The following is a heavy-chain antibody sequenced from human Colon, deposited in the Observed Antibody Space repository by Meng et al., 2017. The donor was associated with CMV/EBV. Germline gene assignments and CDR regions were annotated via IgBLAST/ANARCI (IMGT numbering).Heavy chain of an antibody. CDR2: ISSSSSYI. D-gene: IGHD2-2*01. CDR3: ARGSCSSTSCFTRRYSSSWYIDY. Sequence: GGSLRLSCEVSGFNFQNYAVTWVRQAPGKGLEWVSSISSSSSYIYYADSVKGRFTISRDNAKNSLYLQMNSLRAEDTAVYYCARGSCSSTSCFTRRYSSSWYIDYWGQGTLVTISS. V-gene: IGHV3-21*01. J-gene: IGHJ4*02. CDR1: GFNFQNYA.